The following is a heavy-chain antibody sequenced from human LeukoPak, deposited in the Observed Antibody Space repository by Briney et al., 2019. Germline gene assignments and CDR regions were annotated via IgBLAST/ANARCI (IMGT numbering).Heavy chain of an antibody. CDR3: ARVDCSSTSCGFDP. CDR2: IIPILGIA. D-gene: IGHD2-2*01. V-gene: IGHV1-69*04. CDR1: GYTFTSYY. Sequence: GASVKVSCKASGYTFTSYYMHWVRQAPGQGLEWMGRIIPILGIANYAQKFRGRVTITADKSTSTAYMELSSLRSEDTAVYYCARVDCSSTSCGFDPWGQGTLVTVSS. J-gene: IGHJ5*02.